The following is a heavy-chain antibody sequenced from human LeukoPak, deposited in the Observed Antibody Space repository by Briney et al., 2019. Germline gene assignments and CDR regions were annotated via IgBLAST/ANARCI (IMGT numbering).Heavy chain of an antibody. CDR1: GFTFSSYA. D-gene: IGHD6-19*01. CDR3: AKAKDSTGWYYFDY. V-gene: IGHV3-23*01. CDR2: IIGSGGST. J-gene: IGHJ4*02. Sequence: GGSLRLSCVASGFTFSSYAMTWVRQAPGKGLEWVSTIIGSGGSTYYADSVKGRFTISRDNSKNTLYLQMNSLRAEDTAIYYCAKAKDSTGWYYFDYWGQATQVTVSS.